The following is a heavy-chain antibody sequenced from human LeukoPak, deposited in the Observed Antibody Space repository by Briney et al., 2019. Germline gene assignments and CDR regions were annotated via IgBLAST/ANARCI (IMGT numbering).Heavy chain of an antibody. V-gene: IGHV4-59*02. D-gene: IGHD5-12*01. CDR2: IYYSGST. Sequence: SETLSLTCTVSGGSVSSYYWSWIRQPPGEGLEWIGYIYYSGSTNYNPSLKSRVTISEDTSKNQFSLKLSSVTAADTAMYYCARASWLPQTRNYYYMDVWGKGTTVTISS. J-gene: IGHJ6*03. CDR3: ARASWLPQTRNYYYMDV. CDR1: GGSVSSYY.